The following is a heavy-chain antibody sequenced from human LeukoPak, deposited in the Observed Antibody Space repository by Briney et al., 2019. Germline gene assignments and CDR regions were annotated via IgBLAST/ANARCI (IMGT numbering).Heavy chain of an antibody. CDR1: GFTFSSYS. J-gene: IGHJ6*03. V-gene: IGHV3-48*01. D-gene: IGHD2-8*02. Sequence: GGSLRLSCAASGFTFSSYSMNWVRQAPGKGLEWVSYISSSSSTIYYADSVKGRFTISRDNAKNSLYLQMNSLRAEDTAVYYCARAESSGGFLYYYYYMDVWGEGTAVIVSS. CDR2: ISSSSSTI. CDR3: ARAESSGGFLYYYYYMDV.